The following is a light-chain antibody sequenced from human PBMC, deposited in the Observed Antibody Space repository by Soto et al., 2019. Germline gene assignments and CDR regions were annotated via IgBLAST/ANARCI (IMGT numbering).Light chain of an antibody. CDR3: QQYGSSPIT. CDR1: QSVSSSY. J-gene: IGKJ5*01. CDR2: GAS. Sequence: EIVLTQSPGTLSLSPGERATLSCRASQSVSSSYLAWYQQKPGQAPRLLIYGASTRATGIPASFSGSGSGTEFTLTISSLQSEDFAVYYCQQYGSSPITFGQGTRLEIK. V-gene: IGKV3-20*01.